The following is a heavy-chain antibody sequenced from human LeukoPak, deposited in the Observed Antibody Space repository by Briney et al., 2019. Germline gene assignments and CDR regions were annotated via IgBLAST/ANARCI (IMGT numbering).Heavy chain of an antibody. CDR2: IIPTFGTA. CDR3: ARDNHLDSSGATPFDY. V-gene: IGHV1-69*13. CDR1: GGTFSSYA. Sequence: SVKVSCKASGGTFSSYAISWVRQAPGQGLEWMGGIIPTFGTANYAQKFQGRVTIIADESTSTAYMELSSLRSEDTAVYYCARDNHLDSSGATPFDYWGQGTLVTVSS. D-gene: IGHD6-19*01. J-gene: IGHJ4*02.